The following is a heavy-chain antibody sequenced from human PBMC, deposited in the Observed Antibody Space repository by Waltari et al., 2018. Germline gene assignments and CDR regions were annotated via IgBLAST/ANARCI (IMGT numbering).Heavy chain of an antibody. CDR2: IYNSGGT. J-gene: IGHJ6*02. CDR3: ARGPDSRGANRNGMDV. D-gene: IGHD2-15*01. Sequence: EVQMVESGGGLVQPGGSLRLSCAVSGFTFSNNYTSGVRQAPGKGLEWVALIYNSGGTYYADSVKGRFTISRDNSRNTLDLQMNSLRAEDTAVYYCARGPDSRGANRNGMDVWGQGATVTVSS. V-gene: IGHV3-66*01. CDR1: GFTFSNNY.